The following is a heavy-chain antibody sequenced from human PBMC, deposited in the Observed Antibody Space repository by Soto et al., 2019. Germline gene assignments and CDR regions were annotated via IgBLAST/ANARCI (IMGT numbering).Heavy chain of an antibody. J-gene: IGHJ3*02. CDR1: GGTFSSYA. D-gene: IGHD6-19*01. CDR3: ARSGYSSGWDDAFDI. V-gene: IGHV1-69*12. CDR2: IIPIFGTA. Sequence: QVQLVQSGAEVKKPGSSVKVSCKASGGTFSSYAISWVRQAPGQGLEWMGGIIPIFGTANYAQKFQGRVTITADESTSTADMELSSRRSEDTAVYYCARSGYSSGWDDAFDIWGQGTMVTVSS.